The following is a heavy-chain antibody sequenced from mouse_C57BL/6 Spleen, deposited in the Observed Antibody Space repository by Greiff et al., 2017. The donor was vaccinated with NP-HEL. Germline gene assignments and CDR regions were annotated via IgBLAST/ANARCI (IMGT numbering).Heavy chain of an antibody. CDR2: IDPSDSYT. CDR3: ARVYDGFDY. V-gene: IGHV1-50*01. J-gene: IGHJ2*01. Sequence: QVQLQQSGAELVKPGASVKLSCKASGYTFTSYWMQWVKQRPGQGLEWIGEIDPSDSYTNYNQKFKGKATLTVDTSSSPAYMQLSSLTSEDSAVYYCARVYDGFDYWGQGTTLTVSS. CDR1: GYTFTSYW. D-gene: IGHD2-12*01.